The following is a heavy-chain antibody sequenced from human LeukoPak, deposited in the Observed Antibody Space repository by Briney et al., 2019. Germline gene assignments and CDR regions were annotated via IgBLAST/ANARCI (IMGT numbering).Heavy chain of an antibody. Sequence: PGGSLRLSCAASGFTFSDCYMSWIRQAPGKGLEWVSYISPSVSHKCDADSVKGRFTVSRDNAKNSLYLQMNSLRGEDTAVYYCARGHHNLDVWGQGTTVTVSS. CDR2: ISPSVSHK. V-gene: IGHV3-11*01. J-gene: IGHJ6*02. CDR3: ARGHHNLDV. D-gene: IGHD1-14*01. CDR1: GFTFSDCY.